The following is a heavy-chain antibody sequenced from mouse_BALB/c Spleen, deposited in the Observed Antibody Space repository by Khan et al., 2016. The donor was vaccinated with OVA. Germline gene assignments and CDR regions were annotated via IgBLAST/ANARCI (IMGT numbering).Heavy chain of an antibody. Sequence: VQLKQSGPELVKPGASVKMSCKASGYTFTSYVMHWVKQKPGKGLEWIGYISPNSDGSKYNEKFRGKATLTSENSSSTAYMELSSLTSEDAAVYYCSRSLSYYGSAYDGMDYWGQGTLVTVSA. D-gene: IGHD1-1*01. CDR3: SRSLSYYGSAYDGMDY. V-gene: IGHV1S136*01. CDR2: ISPNSDGS. J-gene: IGHJ3*01. CDR1: GYTFTSYV.